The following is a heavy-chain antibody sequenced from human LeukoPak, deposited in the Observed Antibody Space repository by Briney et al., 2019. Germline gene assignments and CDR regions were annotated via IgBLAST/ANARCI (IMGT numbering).Heavy chain of an antibody. V-gene: IGHV3-21*01. CDR3: ARDGRDGSGSYKSEYFQH. J-gene: IGHJ1*01. Sequence: PGGSLRLSCAASGFTFSSYSMNWVRQAPGKGLEWVSSISSSSSYIYYADSVKGRFTISRDNAKNSLYLQMNSLRAEDTAVYYCARDGRDGSGSYKSEYFQHWGQGTLVTVSS. CDR1: GFTFSSYS. D-gene: IGHD3-10*01. CDR2: ISSSSSYI.